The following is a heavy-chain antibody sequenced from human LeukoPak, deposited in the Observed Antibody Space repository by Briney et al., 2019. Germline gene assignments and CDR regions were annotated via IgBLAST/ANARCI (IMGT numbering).Heavy chain of an antibody. D-gene: IGHD2/OR15-2a*01. CDR2: IYPGDSDT. V-gene: IGHV5-51*01. J-gene: IGHJ5*02. CDR1: GYSYASHL. Sequence: GESLKISCTHSGYSYASHLIDCLRQMPGRGLEWMGIIYPGDSDTRYSPSFQGQVTISADKSISTGYLQWSSLKASDTAMYYCARLPLSAPWGQGTLVTVSS. CDR3: ARLPLSAP.